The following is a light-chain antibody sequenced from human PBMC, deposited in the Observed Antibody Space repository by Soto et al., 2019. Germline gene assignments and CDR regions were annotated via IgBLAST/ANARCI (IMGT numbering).Light chain of an antibody. CDR1: QSVSSSY. V-gene: IGKV3-20*01. Sequence: EIVLTQAPGTPSLSPGERVTLSCRASQSVSSSYLAWYQQKPGQAPRLLIYGASSRATGIPDRFSGSGSGTDFTLTISRLEPEDFAVYYCQQYGSSSYTFGQGTKLEIK. CDR3: QQYGSSSYT. CDR2: GAS. J-gene: IGKJ2*01.